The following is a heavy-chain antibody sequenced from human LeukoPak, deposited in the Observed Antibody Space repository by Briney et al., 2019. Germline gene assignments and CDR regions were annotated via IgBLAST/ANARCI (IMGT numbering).Heavy chain of an antibody. Sequence: GGSLRLSCAASGFTFSSYGMHWVRQAPGKGLEWVAIISYDGSNKFYADSVKGRFTISRDNSKNTLYLQMNSPRAEDSAVYYCAKCMVGNPAGLFDYWGQGTLVTVSS. D-gene: IGHD2-8*01. CDR2: ISYDGSNK. CDR1: GFTFSSYG. V-gene: IGHV3-30*18. J-gene: IGHJ4*02. CDR3: AKCMVGNPAGLFDY.